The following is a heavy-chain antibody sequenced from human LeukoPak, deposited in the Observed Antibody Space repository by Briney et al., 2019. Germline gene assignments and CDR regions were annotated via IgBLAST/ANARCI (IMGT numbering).Heavy chain of an antibody. J-gene: IGHJ3*02. D-gene: IGHD3-16*01. Sequence: KAGGSLRLSCTASGLTFSTSGFNWVRQAPGKGLEWVASIGPTGSDRYHADSIKGRFTISRDNANNFLYLQMNSLRAEDTAVYYCAKGSPLRAFDIWGQGTMVTVSS. CDR1: GLTFSTSG. V-gene: IGHV3-21*06. CDR3: AKGSPLRAFDI. CDR2: IGPTGSDR.